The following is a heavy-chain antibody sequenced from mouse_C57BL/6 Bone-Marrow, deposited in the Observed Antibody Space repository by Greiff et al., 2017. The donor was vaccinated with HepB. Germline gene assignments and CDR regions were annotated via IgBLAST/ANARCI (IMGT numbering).Heavy chain of an antibody. Sequence: QVQLQHSGAELVRPGASVTLSCKASGYTFTDYEMHWVKQTPVHGLEWIGAIDPETGGTAYNQKFKGKAILTADKSSSTAYMELRSLTSEDSAVYYCTRYYGSSHLFAYWGQGTLVTVSA. CDR1: GYTFTDYE. V-gene: IGHV1-15*01. CDR2: IDPETGGT. D-gene: IGHD1-1*01. CDR3: TRYYGSSHLFAY. J-gene: IGHJ3*01.